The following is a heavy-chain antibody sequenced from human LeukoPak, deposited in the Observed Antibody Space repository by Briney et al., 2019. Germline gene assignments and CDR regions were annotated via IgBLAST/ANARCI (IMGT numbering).Heavy chain of an antibody. CDR3: ARDGVSSGVTPAFDI. J-gene: IGHJ3*02. Sequence: GGSLRLSCAASGFTFDDYGMSWVRQAPGKGLEWVSGINWNGGSTGYADSVKGRFTISRDNARNSLYLQMNSLRAEDTALYYCARDGVSSGVTPAFDIWGQGTMVTVSS. V-gene: IGHV3-20*04. D-gene: IGHD3-22*01. CDR1: GFTFDDYG. CDR2: INWNGGST.